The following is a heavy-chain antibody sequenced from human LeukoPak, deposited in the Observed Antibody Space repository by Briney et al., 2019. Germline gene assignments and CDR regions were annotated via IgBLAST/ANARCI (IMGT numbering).Heavy chain of an antibody. J-gene: IGHJ4*02. CDR2: IYYSGST. Sequence: SETLSLTCTVSGGSISSYYWSWIRQPPGTGLERIGYIYYSGSTNYNPSLKSRVTISVDTSKNQFSLKLSSVTAADTAVYYCARLDSSGWLDYWGQGTLVTVSS. CDR3: ARLDSSGWLDY. V-gene: IGHV4-59*08. CDR1: GGSISSYY. D-gene: IGHD6-19*01.